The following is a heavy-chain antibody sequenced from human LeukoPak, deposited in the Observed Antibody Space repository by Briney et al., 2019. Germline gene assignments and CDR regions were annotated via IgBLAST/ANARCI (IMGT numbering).Heavy chain of an antibody. Sequence: SETLSLTCTVSGGSISSYYWSWIRQPAGKGLEWIGRIYSSGSINYNPSLNSRVTMSVDTSKNQFSLKLSAVTAADTAVYYCARRDWNYWYFDLWGRGALATVSS. CDR3: ARRDWNYWYFDL. D-gene: IGHD1-1*01. V-gene: IGHV4-4*07. J-gene: IGHJ2*01. CDR1: GGSISSYY. CDR2: IYSSGSI.